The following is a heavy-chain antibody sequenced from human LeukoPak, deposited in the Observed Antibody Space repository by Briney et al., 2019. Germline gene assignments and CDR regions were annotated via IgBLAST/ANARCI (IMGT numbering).Heavy chain of an antibody. D-gene: IGHD6-19*01. CDR3: ARNGYSSCWNPPRFDP. J-gene: IGHJ5*02. CDR1: GGSFSGYY. V-gene: IGHV4-34*01. Sequence: SETLSLTCAVYGGSFSGYYWGWIRQPPGKGLECIGTIYHNGSTYYNPSLKSRVTISVDTSKNQFSLKLSSVTAADTAVYYCARNGYSSCWNPPRFDPWGQGTMVTVSS. CDR2: IYHNGST.